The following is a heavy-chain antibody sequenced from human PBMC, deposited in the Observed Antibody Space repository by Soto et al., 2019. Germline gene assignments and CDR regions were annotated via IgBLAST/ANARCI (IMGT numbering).Heavy chain of an antibody. V-gene: IGHV6-1*01. CDR2: TYYRSRWYS. Sequence: QTLSLTCVGSGDTVSSNSVAWNWVRKSPSRGLEWLGRTYYRSRWYSDYAVSVRSRIDINADTSKNQVSLQLNSVTPEDTAVYYCARSEEDSDYYYYGMDVWGQGTTVTVSS. CDR3: ARSEEDSDYYYYGMDV. D-gene: IGHD2-15*01. CDR1: GDTVSSNSVA. J-gene: IGHJ6*02.